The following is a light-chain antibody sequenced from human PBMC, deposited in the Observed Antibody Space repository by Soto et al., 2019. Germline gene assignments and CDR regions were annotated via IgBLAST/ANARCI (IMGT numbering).Light chain of an antibody. V-gene: IGLV2-14*03. J-gene: IGLJ1*01. Sequence: QPVLTQPASVSGSPGQSITISCTGANSDIGNYDFVSWYRQHPGEAPKVLIFDVSNRPSGISNRFSGSKSGNTASLTIYGLQAEDEADYFCSSYTSTSSFYVFGTGTKLTVL. CDR3: SSYTSTSSFYV. CDR2: DVS. CDR1: NSDIGNYDF.